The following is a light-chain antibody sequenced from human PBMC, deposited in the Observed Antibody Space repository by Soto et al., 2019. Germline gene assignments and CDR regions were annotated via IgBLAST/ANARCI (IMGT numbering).Light chain of an antibody. CDR1: ETVATN. Sequence: VMTQYPATLSVSPGERATLSCWASETVATNLAWYQQKPGQAPRLLISGASTRAAGISDRFRGSGSGTEFTLTISSLQPDDFATYYCQHYNSYSEAFGQGTKV. V-gene: IGKV3-15*01. CDR3: QHYNSYSEA. CDR2: GAS. J-gene: IGKJ1*01.